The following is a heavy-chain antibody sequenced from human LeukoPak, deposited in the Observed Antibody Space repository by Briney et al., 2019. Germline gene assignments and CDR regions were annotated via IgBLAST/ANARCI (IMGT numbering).Heavy chain of an antibody. D-gene: IGHD3-10*01. Sequence: GESLKISCAASGFTFSSYGMHWVRQAPGKGLEWVAFIRYDGSNKFYADSVKGRFTISRDNSKNTLYLQMNSLRAEDTAVYYCAKDLDYYGSGSYTFDYWGQRTLVTVSS. V-gene: IGHV3-30*02. CDR3: AKDLDYYGSGSYTFDY. CDR1: GFTFSSYG. CDR2: IRYDGSNK. J-gene: IGHJ4*02.